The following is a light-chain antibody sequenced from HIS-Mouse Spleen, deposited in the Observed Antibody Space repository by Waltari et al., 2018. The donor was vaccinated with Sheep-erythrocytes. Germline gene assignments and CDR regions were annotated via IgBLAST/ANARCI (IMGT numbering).Light chain of an antibody. CDR3: QAWDSSIVV. CDR1: KLGDKY. Sequence: SYELNQPPSVSVSPGQTASITCSGDKLGDKYACWYQQKPGHSPVLVIYQDGNRPSGIPERFSGSNSGNTATLTISGTQAMDEADYYCQAWDSSIVVFGGGTKLTVL. J-gene: IGLJ2*01. V-gene: IGLV3-1*01. CDR2: QDG.